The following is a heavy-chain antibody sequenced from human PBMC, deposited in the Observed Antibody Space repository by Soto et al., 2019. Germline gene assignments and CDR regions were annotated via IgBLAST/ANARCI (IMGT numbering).Heavy chain of an antibody. CDR3: ARPKELASIFVAFDI. J-gene: IGHJ3*02. CDR1: GYRVPSNW. D-gene: IGHD3-3*02. V-gene: IGHV5-51*07. CDR2: IYPGDSDT. Sequence: LKISGKGAGYRVPSNWSGSEQQMTGKGLEWMGIIYPGDSDTRYSPSFQGQVIISVDKSISTTYLQWNNLEASDTAMYYCARPKELASIFVAFDIWGQRTMVTVS.